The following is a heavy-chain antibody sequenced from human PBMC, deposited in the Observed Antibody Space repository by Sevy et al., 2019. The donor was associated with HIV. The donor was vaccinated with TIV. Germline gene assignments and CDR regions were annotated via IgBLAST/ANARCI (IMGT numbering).Heavy chain of an antibody. Sequence: ASVKVSCKASGYTFTDYYIHWVRQAPGQGLELMAWINPNDGVTNYAQRFQGGVTVTRDTSVSTAYMELRGLRYDDTAIYYCARLTTKPTSDLYGMDVWGQRTTVTVSS. CDR2: INPNDGVT. D-gene: IGHD4-17*01. CDR1: GYTFTDYY. J-gene: IGHJ6*02. CDR3: ARLTTKPTSDLYGMDV. V-gene: IGHV1-2*02.